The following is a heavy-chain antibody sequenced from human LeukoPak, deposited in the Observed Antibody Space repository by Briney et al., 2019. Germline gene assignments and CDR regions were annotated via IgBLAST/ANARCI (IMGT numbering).Heavy chain of an antibody. D-gene: IGHD6-19*01. Sequence: GGSLRLSCAASGFTFSSYWMSWVSQAPGKGLEWVANIKQDGSEKYYVDSVKGRFTISRDNAKNSLYLQMNSLRAEDTAVYYCARLGSGWADAFDIWGQGTMVTVSS. V-gene: IGHV3-7*01. CDR2: IKQDGSEK. CDR1: GFTFSSYW. J-gene: IGHJ3*02. CDR3: ARLGSGWADAFDI.